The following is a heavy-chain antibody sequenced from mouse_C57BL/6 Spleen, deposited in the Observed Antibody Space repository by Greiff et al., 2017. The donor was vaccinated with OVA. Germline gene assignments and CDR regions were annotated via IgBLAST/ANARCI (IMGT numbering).Heavy chain of an antibody. CDR3: ALLSGAY. J-gene: IGHJ3*01. Sequence: EVQLVESGGGLVQPGGSLKLSCAASGFTFSDYYMYWVRQTPEKRLEWVAYISNGGGSTYYPDTVKGRFTISRDNAKNTLYLQMSRLKSEDTAMYYCALLSGAYWGQGTLVTVSA. CDR1: GFTFSDYY. CDR2: ISNGGGST. V-gene: IGHV5-12*01. D-gene: IGHD1-1*02.